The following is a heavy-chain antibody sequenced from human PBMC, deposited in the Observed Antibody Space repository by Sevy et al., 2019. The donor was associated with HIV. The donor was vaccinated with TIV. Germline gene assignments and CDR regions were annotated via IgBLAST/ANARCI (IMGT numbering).Heavy chain of an antibody. Sequence: SETLSLTCTVPGGSISSSDYYWSWISQPPGKGLEWIGYISYSGKTYYSPSLKSRVTISGDTSQNQFSLKLSSVTAADTAVYYCARRLYGDYSDAFDIWGQGTVVTVSS. CDR2: ISYSGKT. V-gene: IGHV4-30-4*01. J-gene: IGHJ3*02. CDR3: ARRLYGDYSDAFDI. CDR1: GGSISSSDYY. D-gene: IGHD4-17*01.